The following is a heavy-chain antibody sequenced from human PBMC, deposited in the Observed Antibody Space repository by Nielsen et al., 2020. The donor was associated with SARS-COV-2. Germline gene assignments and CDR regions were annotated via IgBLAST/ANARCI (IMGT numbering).Heavy chain of an antibody. Sequence: GESLKISCTATGLTVSNNCMIWVRQAPGKGLEWVSLIYSGGAIDYADSVRGRFTISRDSSKNTLYLQMNNLRADDTAVFYCARGPKGGGPYYYYYYMDVWGKGTTVTVSS. CDR2: IYSGGAI. CDR1: GLTVSNNC. CDR3: ARGPKGGGPYYYYYYMDV. J-gene: IGHJ6*03. D-gene: IGHD2-15*01. V-gene: IGHV3-66*01.